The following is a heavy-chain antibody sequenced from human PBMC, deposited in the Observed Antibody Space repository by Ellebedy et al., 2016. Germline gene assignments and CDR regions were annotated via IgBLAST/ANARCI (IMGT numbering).Heavy chain of an antibody. CDR3: AKWGRSGSTFYFDY. D-gene: IGHD3-10*01. Sequence: GGSLRLXXAASGFIFGNYAMSWVRQAPGKGLEWASSIGVSGGNTYYADSVKGRFTISRDNSKDTLYLQMNSLRAEDTAVYYCAKWGRSGSTFYFDYWGQGTLVTVSS. CDR2: IGVSGGNT. CDR1: GFIFGNYA. J-gene: IGHJ4*02. V-gene: IGHV3-23*01.